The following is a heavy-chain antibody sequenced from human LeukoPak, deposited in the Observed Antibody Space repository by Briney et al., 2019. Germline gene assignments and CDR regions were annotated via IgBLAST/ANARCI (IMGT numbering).Heavy chain of an antibody. CDR3: AKGRLSSGYYYEFDY. Sequence: GTSLRLSCAASGFSFSDYGIHWVRQAPGKGLEWVAVISYDGSNKYYADSVKGRFTISRDNSKNTLYLQMNSLRAEDTALYFCAKGRLSSGYYYEFDYWGQGTLVTVSS. CDR1: GFSFSDYG. CDR2: ISYDGSNK. J-gene: IGHJ4*02. V-gene: IGHV3-30*18. D-gene: IGHD3-22*01.